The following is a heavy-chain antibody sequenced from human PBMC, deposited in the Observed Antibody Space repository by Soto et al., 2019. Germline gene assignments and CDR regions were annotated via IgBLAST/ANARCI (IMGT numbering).Heavy chain of an antibody. CDR2: IIPIFGTA. D-gene: IGHD3-3*01. Sequence: SVKVSCKASGGTFSSDAISWVRQAPGQGLEWMGGIIPIFGTANYAQKFQGRVTITADESTSTAYMELSSLRSEDTAVYYCASGITIFGVVTSYYFDYWGQGTLVTVSS. CDR1: GGTFSSDA. J-gene: IGHJ4*02. CDR3: ASGITIFGVVTSYYFDY. V-gene: IGHV1-69*13.